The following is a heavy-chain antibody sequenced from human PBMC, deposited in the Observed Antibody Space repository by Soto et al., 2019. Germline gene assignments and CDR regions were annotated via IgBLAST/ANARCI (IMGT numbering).Heavy chain of an antibody. CDR2: INPSGGST. CDR1: GYTFTDYW. Sequence: PGESRKISCKGSGYTFTDYWISWVRQAPGQGLEWMGIINPSGGSTSYAQKFQGRVTMTRDTSTSTVYMELSSLRSEDTAVYYCAREDLVRDYYYGMDVWGQGTTVTVSS. CDR3: AREDLVRDYYYGMDV. D-gene: IGHD6-13*01. V-gene: IGHV1-46*01. J-gene: IGHJ6*02.